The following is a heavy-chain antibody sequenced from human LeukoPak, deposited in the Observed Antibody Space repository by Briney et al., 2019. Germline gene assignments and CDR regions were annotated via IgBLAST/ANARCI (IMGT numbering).Heavy chain of an antibody. D-gene: IGHD3-10*01. CDR3: ARDFRDGSGSYRY. V-gene: IGHV3-21*01. CDR2: ISSSSSYI. J-gene: IGHJ4*02. CDR1: GFTFSSYS. Sequence: GGSLRLSCAASGFTFSSYSMNWVRQAPGKGLEWVSSISSSSSYIYYADSVKGRFTISRDNAKNSLYLQMNSLRAEDTAVYYCARDFRDGSGSYRYWSQGTLVTVSS.